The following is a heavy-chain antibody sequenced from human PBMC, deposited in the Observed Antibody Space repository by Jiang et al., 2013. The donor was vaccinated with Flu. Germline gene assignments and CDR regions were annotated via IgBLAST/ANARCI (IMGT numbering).Heavy chain of an antibody. D-gene: IGHD1-14*01. Sequence: GAEVKKPGESLRISCKGSGYSFTSYWISWVRQMPGKGLEWMGRIDPSDSYTNYSPSFQGHVTISADKSISTAYLQWSSLKASDTAMYYCARPTTQRGRIGGLFGYWGQGTLVTVSS. CDR1: GYSFTSYW. CDR3: ARPTTQRGRIGGLFGY. J-gene: IGHJ4*02. CDR2: IDPSDSYT. V-gene: IGHV5-10-1*01.